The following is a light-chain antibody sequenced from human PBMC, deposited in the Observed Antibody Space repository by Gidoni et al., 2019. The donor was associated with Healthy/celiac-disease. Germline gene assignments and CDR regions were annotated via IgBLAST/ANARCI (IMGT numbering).Light chain of an antibody. CDR2: DAS. J-gene: IGKJ4*01. V-gene: IGKV3-11*01. CDR3: QQRSNWPPWLT. CDR1: QSVSSY. Sequence: LLFTPSPPTLSLSPGERATLACRASQSVSSYLAWYQQKPGQAPRLLIYDASNRATGIPARFSGSGSGTDFTLTISSLEPEDFAVYYCQQRSNWPPWLTFGGGTKVEIK.